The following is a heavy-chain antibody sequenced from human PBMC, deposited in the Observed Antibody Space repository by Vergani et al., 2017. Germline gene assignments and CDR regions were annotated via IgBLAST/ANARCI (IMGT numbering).Heavy chain of an antibody. V-gene: IGHV3-30*02. J-gene: IGHJ4*02. CDR3: ARDLDFGVVSPLDY. D-gene: IGHD3-3*01. Sequence: VQLVESGGGLVQPGGSLRLSCAASGFTFSSYSMNWVRQAPGKGLEWVAFIRYDGSNKYYADSVKGRFTISRDNSKNTLYLQMSSLRSEDTAVYYCARDLDFGVVSPLDYWGQGTLVTVSS. CDR1: GFTFSSYS. CDR2: IRYDGSNK.